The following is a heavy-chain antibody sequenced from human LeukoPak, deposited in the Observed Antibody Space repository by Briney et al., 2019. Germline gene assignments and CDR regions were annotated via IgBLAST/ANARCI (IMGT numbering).Heavy chain of an antibody. Sequence: PSETLSLTCTVSGGSISSYYWSWIRQPPGKGLEWIGYIYYSGSTNYNPSLKSRVTISVDTSKDQFSLKLDSVTAADTAVYYCARFPNYYYYMDVWGKGTTVTVSS. J-gene: IGHJ6*03. CDR2: IYYSGST. CDR3: ARFPNYYYYMDV. V-gene: IGHV4-59*01. CDR1: GGSISSYY.